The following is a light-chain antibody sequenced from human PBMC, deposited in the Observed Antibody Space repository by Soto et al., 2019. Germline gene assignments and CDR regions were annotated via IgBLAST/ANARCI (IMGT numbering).Light chain of an antibody. J-gene: IGLJ1*01. CDR3: SSLRSGSTRV. CDR1: SKVVGGYDY. CDR2: EVT. Sequence: QSALTQPAFVSGSPGQSIAISCTGTSKVVGGYDYVSWYQQHPDKAPKLIVYEVTHRPSGVSSRFSGSKSGNTASLTISGLQAEDEADYYCSSLRSGSTRVFGTGTKVTVL. V-gene: IGLV2-14*01.